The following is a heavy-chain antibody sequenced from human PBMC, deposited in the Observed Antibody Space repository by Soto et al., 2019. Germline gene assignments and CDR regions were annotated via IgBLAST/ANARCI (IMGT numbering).Heavy chain of an antibody. CDR2: ISPKSGGT. Sequence: ASVKVSCKASGYSFIDYYIHWVRLAPGQGFEWMGRISPKSGGTNYAQKFEGRVTMTWDTSLNTAYMELSSLISDDTAVYYCARPPGYISDWYYFDLWGQGTLVTVSS. CDR3: ARPPGYISDWYYFDL. D-gene: IGHD3-9*01. CDR1: GYSFIDYY. V-gene: IGHV1-2*02. J-gene: IGHJ4*02.